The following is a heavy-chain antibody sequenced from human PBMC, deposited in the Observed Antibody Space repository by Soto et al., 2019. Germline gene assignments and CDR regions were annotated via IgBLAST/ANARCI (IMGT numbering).Heavy chain of an antibody. CDR1: GYTFTNYY. J-gene: IGHJ3*02. D-gene: IGHD5-12*01. V-gene: IGHV1-46*03. CDR2: INPSGGST. CDR3: AKAESGYEGFIACAI. Sequence: QVQLVQSGAEVKKPGASVKVSCKASGYTFTNYYMNWVRQAPGQGLEGKGIINPSGGSTSYAQKCQRRVTMTRDKPTSTVYMELCSLRSEDTAVYYCAKAESGYEGFIACAIWGEGTIVTVSS.